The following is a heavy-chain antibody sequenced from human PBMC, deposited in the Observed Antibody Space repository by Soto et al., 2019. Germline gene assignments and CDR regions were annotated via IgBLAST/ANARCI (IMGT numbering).Heavy chain of an antibody. CDR1: GYSVTSYY. CDR3: ARAGIAYCSSTTCYLYYYVMDV. D-gene: IGHD2-2*01. CDR2: INPNSGST. V-gene: IGHV1-46*01. J-gene: IGHJ6*02. Sequence: GASVKVSCKASGYSVTSYYMHWVRQAPGQGLEWMGIINPNSGSTTYAQKFQGRVTMTRDTSTSTVYMELTSLTSGDMAVYYCARAGIAYCSSTTCYLYYYVMDVWGQGTTVTVSS.